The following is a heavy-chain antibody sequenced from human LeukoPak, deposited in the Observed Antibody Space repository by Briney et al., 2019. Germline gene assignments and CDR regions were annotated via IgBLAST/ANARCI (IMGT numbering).Heavy chain of an antibody. CDR2: IYYSGST. J-gene: IGHJ4*02. CDR3: ASYSYGYVWPIFDY. CDR1: GGSISSSSYY. Sequence: PSETLSLTCTVSGGSISSSSYYWGWIRQPPGKGLEWIGSIYYSGSTYYNPSLKSRVTISVDTSKNQFSLKLSSVTAADTAVYYCASYSYGYVWPIFDYWGQGTLVTVSS. V-gene: IGHV4-39*07. D-gene: IGHD5-18*01.